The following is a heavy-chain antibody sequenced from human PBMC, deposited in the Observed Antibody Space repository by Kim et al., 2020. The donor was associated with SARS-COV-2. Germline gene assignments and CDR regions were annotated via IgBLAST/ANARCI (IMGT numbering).Heavy chain of an antibody. CDR3: ARAYSTSGTYGVDV. CDR2: TSSSSRSI. Sequence: GGSLRLSCAASGFSLNSYSMNWVRQFPGKGLEWISFTSSSSRSIYYADSVQGRFTISRDNAENSLFLQMNSLRGDDTAVYYCARAYSTSGTYGVDVWGQGTTVTVSS. J-gene: IGHJ6*02. D-gene: IGHD6-13*01. CDR1: GFSLNSYS. V-gene: IGHV3-48*04.